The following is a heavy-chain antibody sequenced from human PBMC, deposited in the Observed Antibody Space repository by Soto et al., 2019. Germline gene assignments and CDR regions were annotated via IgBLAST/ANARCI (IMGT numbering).Heavy chain of an antibody. V-gene: IGHV4-59*02. CDR1: GGSVNGYY. Sequence: SETLSLTCTVSGGSVNGYYCSWIRQPPWKGLEWIGYVHYSGVTHYNPSLQSRVTMSIDTSNNRLSLRLNSVTAPDTAVYYCERAPAEYYDDRGKGKRYLDSCGQGALRPVSS. D-gene: IGHD3-16*01. J-gene: IGHJ4*02. CDR3: ERAPAEYYDDRGKGKRYLDS. CDR2: VHYSGVT.